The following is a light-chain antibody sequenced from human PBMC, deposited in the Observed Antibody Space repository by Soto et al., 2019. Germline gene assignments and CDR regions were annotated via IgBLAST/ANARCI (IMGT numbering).Light chain of an antibody. CDR3: QQHNHWPT. J-gene: IGKJ5*01. CDR1: ESVRTY. CDR2: DAS. Sequence: ETVLTQFPATLSLSPGERATLSCRASESVRTYLAWYQQTPGQSPRLLIYDASTRATGIPARFNGSGSGTDFTLTIRSLEPEDVAIYYCQQHNHWPTFGQGTRLEIK. V-gene: IGKV3-11*01.